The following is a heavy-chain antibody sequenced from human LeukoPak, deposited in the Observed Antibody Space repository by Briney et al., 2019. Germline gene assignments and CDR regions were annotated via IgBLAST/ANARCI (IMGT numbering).Heavy chain of an antibody. Sequence: SETLSLTCTVSGGSISYYYWSWIRQPPGKGLEWIGYIYYSGSTNYNPSLKSRVTISVDTSKNQLSLKLSSVTAADTAMYYCARSRGSSVTTVDYWGQGTLVTVSS. CDR2: IYYSGST. CDR3: ARSRGSSVTTVDY. D-gene: IGHD4-17*01. V-gene: IGHV4-59*01. J-gene: IGHJ4*02. CDR1: GGSISYYY.